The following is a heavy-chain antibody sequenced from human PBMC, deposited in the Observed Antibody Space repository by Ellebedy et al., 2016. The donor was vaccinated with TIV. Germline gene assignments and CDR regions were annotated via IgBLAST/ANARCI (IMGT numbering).Heavy chain of an antibody. J-gene: IGHJ5*02. D-gene: IGHD5-18*01. V-gene: IGHV1-8*01. CDR1: GYTFTSYD. CDR2: MNPNSGNT. Sequence: AASVKVSCKASGYTFTSYDINWVRQATGQGLEWMGWMNPNSGNTGHAQKFQGRVTMTRNTSISTAYMELSNLRSEDTAVYYCERDFGYNPWGQGTLVTVSS. CDR3: ERDFGYNP.